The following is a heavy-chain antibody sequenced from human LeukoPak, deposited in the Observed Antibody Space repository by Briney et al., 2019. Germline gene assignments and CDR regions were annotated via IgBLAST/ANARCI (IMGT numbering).Heavy chain of an antibody. J-gene: IGHJ5*02. CDR2: MNPNSGNT. D-gene: IGHD3-10*01. Sequence: GASVKVSCKASGYTFTSYDINWVRQATGQGLEWMGWMNPNSGNTGYAQKFQGRVSMTRNTSISTAYMELSSLRSEDTAVYYCARGRGPYGSGSYLTYPWGQGTLVTVSS. CDR1: GYTFTSYD. CDR3: ARGRGPYGSGSYLTYP. V-gene: IGHV1-8*01.